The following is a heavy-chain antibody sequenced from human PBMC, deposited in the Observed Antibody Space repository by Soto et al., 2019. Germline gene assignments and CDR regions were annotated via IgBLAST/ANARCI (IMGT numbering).Heavy chain of an antibody. Sequence: ASETLSLTCTVSGGSVSSGSYYWSWIRQPPGKGLECIGYIYYSGSTNYNPSLKSRVTISVDTSKNQFSLKLSSVTAADTALYYCARVSSSWGLVNYFDYWGQGTLVTVSS. J-gene: IGHJ4*02. CDR2: IYYSGST. CDR1: GGSVSSGSYY. D-gene: IGHD6-13*01. CDR3: ARVSSSWGLVNYFDY. V-gene: IGHV4-61*01.